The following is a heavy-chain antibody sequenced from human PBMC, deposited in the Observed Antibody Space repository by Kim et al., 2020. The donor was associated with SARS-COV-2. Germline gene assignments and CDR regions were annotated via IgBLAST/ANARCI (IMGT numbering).Heavy chain of an antibody. CDR2: IYHSGST. CDR1: GYSISSGYY. CDR3: ARSYSSSWYGVSAPDY. J-gene: IGHJ4*02. Sequence: SETLSLTCTVSGYSISSGYYWGWIRQPPGKGLEGIGSIYHSGSTYYNPSLTSRVTISVDTSKNPFSLELSSVTAADTAVYYCARSYSSSWYGVSAPDYWCQGTLVTVSS. V-gene: IGHV4-38-2*02. D-gene: IGHD6-13*01.